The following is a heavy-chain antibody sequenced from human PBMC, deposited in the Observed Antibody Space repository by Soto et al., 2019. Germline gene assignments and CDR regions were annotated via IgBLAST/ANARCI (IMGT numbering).Heavy chain of an antibody. CDR3: VRESPIGNTYSGYDGFDH. J-gene: IGHJ4*02. CDR2: IIPLLDIA. Sequence: QVQLVKSGAEVKKPGSSVKVSCKASGDTFRNEIITWVRQAPGQRLEWMGRIIPLLDIANNAPKFQGRSSFTADKSTSTAYMELNSLRSEDTYVYFCVRESPIGNTYSGYDGFDHWGQGTLVTVSS. CDR1: GDTFRNEI. D-gene: IGHD5-12*01. V-gene: IGHV1-69*08.